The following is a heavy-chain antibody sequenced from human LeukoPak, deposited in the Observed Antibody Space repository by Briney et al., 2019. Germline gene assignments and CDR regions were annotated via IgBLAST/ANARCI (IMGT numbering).Heavy chain of an antibody. CDR3: ARGGGGLLPPREYYFDY. CDR2: IYYSGST. J-gene: IGHJ4*02. Sequence: MASETLSLTCTVSGGSISSYYWSWIRQPPGKGLEWIGYIYYSGSTNYNPSLKSRGTISVDTSKNQFSLKLSSVTAADTAVYYCARGGGGLLPPREYYFDYWGQGTLVTVSS. D-gene: IGHD2-21*02. V-gene: IGHV4-59*01. CDR1: GGSISSYY.